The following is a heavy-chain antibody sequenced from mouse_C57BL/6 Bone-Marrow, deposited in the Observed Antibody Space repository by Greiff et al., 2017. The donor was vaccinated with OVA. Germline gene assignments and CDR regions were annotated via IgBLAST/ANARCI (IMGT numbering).Heavy chain of an antibody. Sequence: QVQLQQSGAELVKPGASVKLSCKASGYTFTSYWMHWVKQRPGQGLEWIGMIHPNSGSTNYNEKFKSKATLTVDKSSSTAYMRLSSLTSEDSAVYYCARLGGSRAMDYWGQGTSVTVSS. J-gene: IGHJ4*01. CDR2: IHPNSGST. CDR1: GYTFTSYW. V-gene: IGHV1-64*01. D-gene: IGHD1-1*01. CDR3: ARLGGSRAMDY.